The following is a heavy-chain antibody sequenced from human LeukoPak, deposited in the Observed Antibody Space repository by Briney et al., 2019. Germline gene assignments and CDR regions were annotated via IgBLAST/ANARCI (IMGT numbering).Heavy chain of an antibody. J-gene: IGHJ4*02. D-gene: IGHD1-1*01. CDR2: IFHTGTT. V-gene: IGHV4-31*11. CDR1: GDSISSGGHY. Sequence: PSGTLSLTCAVSGDSISSGGHYWNWIRQRPGNGLEWIGYIFHTGTTYYNPSLKSRVTISVDTSKSHFSLKLSSVTAADTAVYYCARSPGIWNEYGRLEYWGQGALVTVSS. CDR3: ARSPGIWNEYGRLEY.